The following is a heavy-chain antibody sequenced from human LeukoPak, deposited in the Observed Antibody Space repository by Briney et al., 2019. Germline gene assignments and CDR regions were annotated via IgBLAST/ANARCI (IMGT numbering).Heavy chain of an antibody. Sequence: ASVKVSCKASGYTFTSYYMHWVRQAPGQGLEWMGIINPSGGSTSYAQKFQGRVTMTRDTSTSTVYMELSSLRSEDTAVYYCAREAYYYGSGSYLSGSFDYWGQGTLVTVPS. CDR3: AREAYYYGSGSYLSGSFDY. J-gene: IGHJ4*02. V-gene: IGHV1-46*01. CDR2: INPSGGST. CDR1: GYTFTSYY. D-gene: IGHD3-10*01.